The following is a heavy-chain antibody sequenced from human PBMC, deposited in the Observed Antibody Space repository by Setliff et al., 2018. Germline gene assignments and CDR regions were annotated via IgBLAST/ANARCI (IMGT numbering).Heavy chain of an antibody. J-gene: IGHJ4*02. CDR3: ARGQTVGPNSGKDY. V-gene: IGHV1-3*03. CDR2: INAANGNT. Sequence: ASVKVSCKASGYTFTGHYIHWVRQAPGQGLEWMGWINAANGNTKYSEEFQGRVFITRDTSASTAYMELSSLRSQDMAMYYCARGQTVGPNSGKDYWGQGTLVTVSS. CDR1: GYTFTGHY. D-gene: IGHD1-26*01.